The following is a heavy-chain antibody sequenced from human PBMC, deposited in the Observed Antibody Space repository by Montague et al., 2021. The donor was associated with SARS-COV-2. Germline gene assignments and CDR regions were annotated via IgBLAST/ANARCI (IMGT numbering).Heavy chain of an antibody. Sequence: SETLSLTCAVYGGSFSGYYWSWIRQPPGKGLEWIGEINHSGSTNHNPSLKSRVTISVGTSKNQFSLKLSSVTAADTAVYYCAREVGRGYSGYEGEYWGQGTLVTVSS. D-gene: IGHD5-12*01. V-gene: IGHV4-34*01. CDR3: AREVGRGYSGYEGEY. J-gene: IGHJ4*02. CDR1: GGSFSGYY. CDR2: INHSGST.